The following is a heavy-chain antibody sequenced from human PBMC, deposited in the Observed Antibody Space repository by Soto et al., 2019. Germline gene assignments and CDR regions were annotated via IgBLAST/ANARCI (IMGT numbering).Heavy chain of an antibody. J-gene: IGHJ6*02. CDR2: IYDSGG. Sequence: QVQLQESGPGLVKPSETLSLTCTVSGASISGHFWSWIRQSPGKGLEWIAYIYDSGGSYNPSLRGRVTISVATSKNQLSLKLSSVIAADSAVYYCAINADVWGQGTTVTVSS. CDR1: GASISGHF. CDR3: AINADV. V-gene: IGHV4-59*08.